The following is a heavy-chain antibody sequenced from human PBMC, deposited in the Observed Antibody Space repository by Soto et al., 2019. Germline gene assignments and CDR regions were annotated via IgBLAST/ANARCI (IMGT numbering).Heavy chain of an antibody. J-gene: IGHJ6*02. CDR1: GFTFSSYW. V-gene: IGHV3-7*01. Sequence: GGSLRLSCAASGFTFSSYWMSWVRQAPGKGLEWVANIKQDGSEKYYVDSVKGRFTISRDNAKNSLYLQMNSLRAEDTAVYYCARVRLWGSGVPYCMDLWGQGITVTVSS. D-gene: IGHD3-16*01. CDR2: IKQDGSEK. CDR3: ARVRLWGSGVPYCMDL.